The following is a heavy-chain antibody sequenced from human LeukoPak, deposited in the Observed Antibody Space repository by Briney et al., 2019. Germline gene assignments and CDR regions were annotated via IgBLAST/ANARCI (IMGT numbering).Heavy chain of an antibody. J-gene: IGHJ6*03. CDR3: ARENVYAFWSGYYYYYYYMDV. CDR2: IKQDGSEK. CDR1: GFTFSSYW. V-gene: IGHV3-7*01. D-gene: IGHD3-3*01. Sequence: PGGSLRLSCAASGFTFSSYWMSWVRQAPGKGLEWVANIKQDGSEKYYVDSVKGRFTISRDNAKNSLYLQMNSLRAEDTAVYYCARENVYAFWSGYYYYYYYMDVWGKGTTVTVSS.